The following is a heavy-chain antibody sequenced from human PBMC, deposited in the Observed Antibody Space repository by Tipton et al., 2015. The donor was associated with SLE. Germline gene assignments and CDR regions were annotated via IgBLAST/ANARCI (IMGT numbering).Heavy chain of an antibody. J-gene: IGHJ4*02. CDR3: ARFSTGYSSGWHYFDY. D-gene: IGHD6-25*01. CDR2: IYYSGATTT. V-gene: IGHV4-59*08. Sequence: TLSLTCTISGDSISSKYWSWIRQPPGKGLEWVGFIYYSGATTTNYNPSLERRLTISIDTSKNQFSLKVTSVTAADTGVYYCARFSTGYSSGWHYFDYWGQGTLVTVSS. CDR1: GDSISSKY.